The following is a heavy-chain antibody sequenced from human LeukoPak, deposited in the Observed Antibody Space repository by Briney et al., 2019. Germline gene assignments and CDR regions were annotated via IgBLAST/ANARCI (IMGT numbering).Heavy chain of an antibody. J-gene: IGHJ4*02. V-gene: IGHV1-18*01. CDR1: GYTFTSSG. CDR3: ARDIPDFWSGYPLYCFDY. CDR2: ISAYNGNT. D-gene: IGHD3-3*01. Sequence: ASVKVSCKASGYTFTSSGISWVRQAPGQGLEWMGWISAYNGNTNYAQKFQGRVTMTTDTSTSTAYMELRSLRSDDTAVYYCARDIPDFWSGYPLYCFDYWGQGTLVTVSS.